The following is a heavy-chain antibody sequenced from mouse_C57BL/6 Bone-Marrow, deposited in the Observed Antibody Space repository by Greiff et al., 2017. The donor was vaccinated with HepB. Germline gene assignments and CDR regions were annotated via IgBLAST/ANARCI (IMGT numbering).Heavy chain of an antibody. Sequence: VQLQQSGAELVRPGTSVKMSCKASGYTFTNYWIGWAKQRPGHGLEWIGDIYPGGGYTNYNEKFKGKATLTADKSSSTAYMQFSSLTSEDSAIYYCARRIYYYGSSFFDYWGQGTTLTVSS. D-gene: IGHD1-1*01. J-gene: IGHJ2*01. V-gene: IGHV1-63*01. CDR3: ARRIYYYGSSFFDY. CDR1: GYTFTNYW. CDR2: IYPGGGYT.